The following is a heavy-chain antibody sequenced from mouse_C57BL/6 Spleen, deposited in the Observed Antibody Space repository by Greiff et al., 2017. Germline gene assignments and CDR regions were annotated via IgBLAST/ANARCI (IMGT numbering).Heavy chain of an antibody. CDR1: GYTFTSYW. CDR3: ARSDGYYEWFAY. J-gene: IGHJ3*01. CDR2: IYPGSGST. D-gene: IGHD2-3*01. V-gene: IGHV1-55*01. Sequence: QVQLQQPGAELVKPGASVKMSCKASGYTFTSYWMTWVKQRPGQGLEWIGDIYPGSGSTNYNEKFKSKATLTVDTSSSTAYMQLSSLTSEDSAVYYCARSDGYYEWFAYWGQGTLVTVSA.